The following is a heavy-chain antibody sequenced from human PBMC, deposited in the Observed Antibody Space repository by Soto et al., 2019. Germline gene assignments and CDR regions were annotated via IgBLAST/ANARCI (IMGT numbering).Heavy chain of an antibody. Sequence: ASVKVSCKTSGYTFSGHFLQWVRQAPGAGPEWMGWINPNTGNTKYGQKFEGRVTMTRDMSSSTAYMELTRLTVDDTAVYFCARAGSYCSGGSCSFAYWGQGSLVTVS. CDR1: GYTFSGHF. J-gene: IGHJ4*02. CDR3: ARAGSYCSGGSCSFAY. V-gene: IGHV1-2*02. D-gene: IGHD2-15*01. CDR2: INPNTGNT.